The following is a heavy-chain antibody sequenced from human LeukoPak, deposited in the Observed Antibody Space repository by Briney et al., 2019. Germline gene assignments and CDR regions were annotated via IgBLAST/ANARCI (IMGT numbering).Heavy chain of an antibody. CDR3: AREQPPQRGSGSYPNWFDP. CDR2: ISGSGGST. Sequence: PGGSLRLSCAASGFTFSSYAMSWVRQAPGKGLEWVSAISGSGGSTYYADSVKGRFTISRDNSKNTLYLQMNSLRAEDTAVYYCAREQPPQRGSGSYPNWFDPWGQGTLVTVSS. J-gene: IGHJ5*02. D-gene: IGHD3-10*01. CDR1: GFTFSSYA. V-gene: IGHV3-23*01.